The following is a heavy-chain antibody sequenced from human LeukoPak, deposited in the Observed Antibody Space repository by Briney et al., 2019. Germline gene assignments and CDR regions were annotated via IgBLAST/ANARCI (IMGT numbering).Heavy chain of an antibody. CDR1: GGTFISYA. CDR3: ASYGLGYDSSGYYNY. CDR2: IIPIFGTA. D-gene: IGHD3-22*01. V-gene: IGHV1-69*01. J-gene: IGHJ4*02. Sequence: ASVKVSCKASGGTFISYAISWVRQAPGQGLEWMGGIIPIFGTANYAQKFQGRVTITADESTSTAYMELSSLRSEDTAVYYCASYGLGYDSSGYYNYWGQGTLVTVSS.